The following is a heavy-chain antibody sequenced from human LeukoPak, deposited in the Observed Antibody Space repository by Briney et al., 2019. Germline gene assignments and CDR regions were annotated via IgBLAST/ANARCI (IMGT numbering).Heavy chain of an antibody. V-gene: IGHV4-34*01. D-gene: IGHD3-10*01. CDR1: GGSFSGYY. CDR3: ARGLLWFGSKGWFDP. CDR2: INHSGST. Sequence: SETLSLTCAVYGGSFSGYYWSWIRQPPGKGLEWIGEINHSGSTNYNPSLKSRVAISVDTSKNQFSLKLSSVTAADTAVYYCARGLLWFGSKGWFDPWGQGTLVTVSS. J-gene: IGHJ5*02.